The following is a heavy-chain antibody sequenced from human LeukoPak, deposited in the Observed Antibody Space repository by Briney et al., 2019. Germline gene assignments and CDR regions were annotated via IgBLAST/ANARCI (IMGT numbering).Heavy chain of an antibody. CDR2: IYSGGST. CDR3: ARDGRPPYGDFRYYFDY. CDR1: GFTVSTNY. J-gene: IGHJ4*02. Sequence: PGGSLRLSCAASGFTVSTNYISWVRQAPGKGLEWVSVIYSGGSTHYADSVKGRFTISRDNSKNTLYLQMNSLRAEDTAVYYCARDGRPPYGDFRYYFDYWGQGTLVTVSS. D-gene: IGHD4-17*01. V-gene: IGHV3-66*01.